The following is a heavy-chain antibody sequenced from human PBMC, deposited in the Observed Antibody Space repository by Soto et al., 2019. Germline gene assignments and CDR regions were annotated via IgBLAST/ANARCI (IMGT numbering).Heavy chain of an antibody. Sequence: TLSLTCTISGGSISPYYWSWIRQPPGKGLEWLGNIYYSASTNYNPSRKSRVTMSVDTSKNLFSLKLTSVTAADTAVYFCSRVGGYYGDYPNFDYWGQGTLVTVSS. D-gene: IGHD4-17*01. CDR1: GGSISPYY. CDR3: SRVGGYYGDYPNFDY. V-gene: IGHV4-59*01. J-gene: IGHJ4*02. CDR2: IYYSAST.